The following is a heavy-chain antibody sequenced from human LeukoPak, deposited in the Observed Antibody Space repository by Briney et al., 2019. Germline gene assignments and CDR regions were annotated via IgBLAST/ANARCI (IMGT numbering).Heavy chain of an antibody. Sequence: GGSLRLSCAASGFTFSSYGMHWVRQAPGKGLEWVAVIWYDGSNKYYADSVKGRFTISRDNSKNTLYLQMNSLRAEDTAVYYCARDRLSMFGEFDYWGQGTLVTVSS. CDR2: IWYDGSNK. CDR3: ARDRLSMFGEFDY. V-gene: IGHV3-33*01. CDR1: GFTFSSYG. D-gene: IGHD3-10*02. J-gene: IGHJ4*02.